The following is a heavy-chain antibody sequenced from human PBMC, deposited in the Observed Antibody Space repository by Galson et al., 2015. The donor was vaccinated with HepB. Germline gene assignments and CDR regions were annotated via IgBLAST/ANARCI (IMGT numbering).Heavy chain of an antibody. D-gene: IGHD2-2*01. CDR3: AREGGGYCSSTSCLMRAEQGPNWFDP. J-gene: IGHJ5*02. V-gene: IGHV1-69*04. CDR2: IIPILGIA. Sequence: SVKVSCKASGGTFSSYAISWVRQAPGQGLEWMGRIIPILGIANYAQKFQGRVTITADKSTSTAYMELSSLRSEDTAVYYCAREGGGYCSSTSCLMRAEQGPNWFDPWGQGTLVTVSS. CDR1: GGTFSSYA.